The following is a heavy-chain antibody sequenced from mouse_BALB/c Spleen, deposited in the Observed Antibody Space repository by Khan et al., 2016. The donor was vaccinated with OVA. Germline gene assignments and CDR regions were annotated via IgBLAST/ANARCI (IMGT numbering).Heavy chain of an antibody. V-gene: IGHV9-3-1*01. CDR3: ARSNGEYGFAS. J-gene: IGHJ3*01. CDR1: GYTFTNDG. Sequence: QIQLVQSGPELKKPGESVKISCKASGYTFTNDGMYWVKQAPGKGLKWRGWKNTYTGEPTYTDEFKGRFAFSLETSDSTAYLQINNLNTEDTATYYCARSNGEYGFASWGRKTMITVAA. D-gene: IGHD2-13*01. CDR2: KNTYTGEP.